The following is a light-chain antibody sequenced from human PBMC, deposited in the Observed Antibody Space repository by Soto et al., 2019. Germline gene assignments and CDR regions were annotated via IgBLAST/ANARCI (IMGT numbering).Light chain of an antibody. CDR2: GAS. Sequence: EIVMTQSPATLSVSPGERATLSCRASQSVSSNLAWYQQKPGQAPRLLIYGASTRATGIPARFSGSGSGTEFTITISSLQSEDFAVYYCQQYNNWPPEWTFGQGTKVEIK. CDR1: QSVSSN. V-gene: IGKV3-15*01. CDR3: QQYNNWPPEWT. J-gene: IGKJ1*01.